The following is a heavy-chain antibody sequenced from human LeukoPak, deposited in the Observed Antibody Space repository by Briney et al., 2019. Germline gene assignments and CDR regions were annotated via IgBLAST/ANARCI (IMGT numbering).Heavy chain of an antibody. CDR3: AKGHDYGDYPPDY. Sequence: PGGSLRLSCAASGFTFSSYAMSWVRQAPGKGLEWVSAISGSGGSTYYADSVKGRFTISRDNSKNTLYLRMNSLRAEDTAVYYCAKGHDYGDYPPDYWGQGTLVTVSS. CDR1: GFTFSSYA. CDR2: ISGSGGST. J-gene: IGHJ4*02. D-gene: IGHD4-17*01. V-gene: IGHV3-23*01.